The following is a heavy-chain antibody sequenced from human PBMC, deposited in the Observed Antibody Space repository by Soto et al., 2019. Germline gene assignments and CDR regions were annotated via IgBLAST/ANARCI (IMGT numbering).Heavy chain of an antibody. CDR1: GSNFPHYG. Sequence: GASMKGSCKGSGSNFPHYGNNWVRQATGHGLEWMGWINPNSGNIGYAQRFQGRVTMTRDTAIRTAYMEVSSLRSDDTAVYYCARGRASGSYYLLDYWGQGTLVTVSS. CDR3: ARGRASGSYYLLDY. CDR2: INPNSGNI. V-gene: IGHV1-8*01. J-gene: IGHJ4*02. D-gene: IGHD3-10*01.